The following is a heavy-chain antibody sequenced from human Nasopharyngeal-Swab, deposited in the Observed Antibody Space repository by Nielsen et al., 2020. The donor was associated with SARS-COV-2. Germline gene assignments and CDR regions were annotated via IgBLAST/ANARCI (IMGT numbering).Heavy chain of an antibody. V-gene: IGHV2-70*01. J-gene: IGHJ6*02. D-gene: IGHD3-16*01. CDR1: GFSLSTSGMC. CDR3: ARIQAMITFGGANYYGMDV. CDR2: IDWDDDK. Sequence: SGPTLVKPTQTHTLTCTFSGFSLSTSGMCVSWIRQPPGKALEWLALIDWDDDKYYSTSLKTRLTISKDTSKNQVVLTMTNMDPVDTATYYCARIQAMITFGGANYYGMDVWGQGTTVTVSS.